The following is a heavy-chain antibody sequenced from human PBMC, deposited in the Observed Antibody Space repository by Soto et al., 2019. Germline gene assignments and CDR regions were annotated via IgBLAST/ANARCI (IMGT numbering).Heavy chain of an antibody. D-gene: IGHD6-13*01. CDR2: INQSGIT. V-gene: IGHV4-34*01. Sequence: SETLSLTCAVYGGSFSGYYWCWIRKPPGKGLEWNGEINQSGITNYNPSRKSRVTISVDTSKNQYSMKLSFVTAADTAVYYCARLGIAAAGKGNLYYCGMDVWGQGTTVTVSS. CDR1: GGSFSGYY. J-gene: IGHJ6*02. CDR3: ARLGIAAAGKGNLYYCGMDV.